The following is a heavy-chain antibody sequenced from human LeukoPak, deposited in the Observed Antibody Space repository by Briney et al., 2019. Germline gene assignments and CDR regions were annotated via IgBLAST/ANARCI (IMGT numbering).Heavy chain of an antibody. J-gene: IGHJ4*02. CDR1: GYIFTTYD. Sequence: GASVKVSCKASGYIFTTYDINWVRQATGQGLEWVGGMSPNSGNTAFAQRFQGRVTMTWNTSIGTAYMELSGLRSEDTAVYYCATTSIPTYDSSGSFDYWGQGTLVTVSS. V-gene: IGHV1-8*01. CDR3: ATTSIPTYDSSGSFDY. D-gene: IGHD3-22*01. CDR2: MSPNSGNT.